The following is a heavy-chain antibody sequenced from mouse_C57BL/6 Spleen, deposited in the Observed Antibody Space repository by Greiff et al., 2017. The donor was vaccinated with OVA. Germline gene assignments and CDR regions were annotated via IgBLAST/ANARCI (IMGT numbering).Heavy chain of an antibody. V-gene: IGHV14-4*01. CDR3: TTGGNYFDY. CDR2: IDPENGDT. Sequence: VQLQQSGAELVRPGAPVKLSCTASGFTFKADYRHWVKQRPEQGLEGIGRIDPENGDTEYASKFQGKATITADTSSNTAYLQLSSLTSEDTAVYYCTTGGNYFDYWGQGTTLTVSS. D-gene: IGHD1-1*02. CDR1: GFTFKADY. J-gene: IGHJ2*01.